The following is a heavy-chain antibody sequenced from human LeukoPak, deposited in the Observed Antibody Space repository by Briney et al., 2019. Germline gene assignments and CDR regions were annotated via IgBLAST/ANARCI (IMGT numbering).Heavy chain of an antibody. Sequence: GESLKISCKGSGYSFTTYWISWVRQMPGKGLDWMGKIDPSDSYTKYGPSFEGNVTISADKYINTTYLQWSSLKASDTAIYYCARLGGTEVDYWGQGTLVTVSS. CDR3: ARLGGTEVDY. CDR1: GYSFTTYW. CDR2: IDPSDSYT. D-gene: IGHD3-16*01. V-gene: IGHV5-10-1*01. J-gene: IGHJ4*02.